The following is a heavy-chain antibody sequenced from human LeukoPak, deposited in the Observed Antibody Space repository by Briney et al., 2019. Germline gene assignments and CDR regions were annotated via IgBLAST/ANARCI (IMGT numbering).Heavy chain of an antibody. D-gene: IGHD6-13*01. CDR1: GGTFSSYA. CDR2: IIPILGIA. V-gene: IGHV1-69*04. J-gene: IGHJ4*02. CDR3: AKDRSIAAAGYLLGFDY. Sequence: SVKVSCKASGGTFSSYAISWVRQAPGQGLEWMGRIIPILGIANYAQKFQGRVTITADKSTSTAYMELSSLRAEDTAVYYCAKDRSIAAAGYLLGFDYWGQGTLVTVSS.